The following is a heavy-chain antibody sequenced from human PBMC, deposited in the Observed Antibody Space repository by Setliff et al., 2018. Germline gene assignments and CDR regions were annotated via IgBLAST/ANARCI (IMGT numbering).Heavy chain of an antibody. CDR1: GYSFTVFG. CDR3: ARGPLDFVVTPAAAKFDY. V-gene: IGHV1-18*01. Sequence: GASVKVSCKTSGYSFTVFGISWVRQAPGQGLEWMGWISPYYGSTDYAQKFQGRVTMTTDTSTSTAYMELTRLTTDDTAVYYCARGPLDFVVTPAAAKFDYWGQGTLVTVSS. CDR2: ISPYYGST. J-gene: IGHJ4*02. D-gene: IGHD2-2*01.